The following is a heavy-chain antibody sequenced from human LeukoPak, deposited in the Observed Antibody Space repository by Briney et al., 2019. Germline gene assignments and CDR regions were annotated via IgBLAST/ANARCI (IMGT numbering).Heavy chain of an antibody. CDR2: ISAYNGNT. J-gene: IGHJ3*02. CDR3: ARAPQYDPHAFDI. Sequence: GASVKVSCKAAGYTFVSHGISWVRLAPGQGLEWMGWISAYNGNTNYARKVRGRVTLTTDTSTSTAYMELKSLRSDDTAVYYCARAPQYDPHAFDIWGQGTMVTVSS. CDR1: GYTFVSHG. V-gene: IGHV1-18*01. D-gene: IGHD2/OR15-2a*01.